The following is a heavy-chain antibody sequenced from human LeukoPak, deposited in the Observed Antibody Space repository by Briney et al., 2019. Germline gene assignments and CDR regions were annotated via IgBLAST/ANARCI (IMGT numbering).Heavy chain of an antibody. Sequence: SEALSLTCTVSGGSISTYYWSWIRQPPGKGLEWIGEINHSGSTNYNPSLKSRVTISVDTSKNQFSLKPSSVTAADTAVYYCARRRGGYERYFQHWGQGTLVTVSS. J-gene: IGHJ1*01. D-gene: IGHD5-12*01. CDR2: INHSGST. CDR3: ARRRGGYERYFQH. CDR1: GGSISTYY. V-gene: IGHV4-34*01.